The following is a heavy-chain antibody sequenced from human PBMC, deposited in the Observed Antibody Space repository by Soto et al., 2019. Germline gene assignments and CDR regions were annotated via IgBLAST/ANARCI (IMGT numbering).Heavy chain of an antibody. V-gene: IGHV1-3*01. CDR2: INAGNGKT. Sequence: GASVKVSCKAYGYTFTSSAMHWVGQAPGQRRGWMGWINAGNGKTKYSKKIPGRVAITRAKSAPTAYCVLRSLGCEDRAGQYFAKSFGVVTDFDYWGQETLVTVSS. J-gene: IGHJ4*02. CDR3: AKSFGVVTDFDY. D-gene: IGHD3-3*01. CDR1: GYTFTSSA.